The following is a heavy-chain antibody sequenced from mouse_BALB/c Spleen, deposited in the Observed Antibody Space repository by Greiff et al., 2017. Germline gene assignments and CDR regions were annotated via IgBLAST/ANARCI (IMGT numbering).Heavy chain of an antibody. CDR2: ISYSGST. CDR1: GYSITSDYA. J-gene: IGHJ3*01. CDR3: ARKALYYGNYPWFAY. V-gene: IGHV3-2*02. D-gene: IGHD2-1*01. Sequence: EVKLVESGPGLVKPSQSLSLTCTVTGYSITSDYAWNWIRQFPGNKLEWMGYISYSGSTSYNPSLKSRISITRDTSKNQFFLQLNSVTTEDTATYYCARKALYYGNYPWFAYWGQGTLVTVSA.